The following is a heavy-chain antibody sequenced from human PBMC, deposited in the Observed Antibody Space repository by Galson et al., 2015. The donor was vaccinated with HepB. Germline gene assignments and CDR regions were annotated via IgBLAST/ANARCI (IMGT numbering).Heavy chain of an antibody. CDR2: INPDGSDK. V-gene: IGHV3-7*03. J-gene: IGHJ6*02. D-gene: IGHD3-10*01. Sequence: SLRLSCAASEFTFSSYWMNWVRQAPGKGLEWVANINPDGSDKYYVASLKGRFTISRDNAKNSLYLQMNSLRAEDTAVYYCARRISVVRGIITKPDYYYGMDVRVQGTT. CDR1: EFTFSSYW. CDR3: ARRISVVRGIITKPDYYYGMDV.